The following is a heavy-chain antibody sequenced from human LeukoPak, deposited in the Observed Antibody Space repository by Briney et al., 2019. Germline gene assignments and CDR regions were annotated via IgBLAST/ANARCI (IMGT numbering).Heavy chain of an antibody. D-gene: IGHD6-19*01. CDR2: IKQDGSET. V-gene: IGHV3-7*01. CDR1: RYTLSNYW. Sequence: GGSLRLSCAASRYTLSNYWMSWVRQDRGRGREWVANIKQDGSETYYVASVKGRFTISRDNAKNSLSLQMNSLRAEDTAVYYCARQRGSGCLDYWGQGTLVTVSS. J-gene: IGHJ4*02. CDR3: ARQRGSGCLDY.